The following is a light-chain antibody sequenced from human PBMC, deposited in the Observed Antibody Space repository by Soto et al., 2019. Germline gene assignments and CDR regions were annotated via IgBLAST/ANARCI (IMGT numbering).Light chain of an antibody. J-gene: IGKJ2*01. CDR2: GAS. CDR3: QQSYSTLPYT. CDR1: QSISSY. V-gene: IGKV1-39*01. Sequence: DIQMTQSPSSLSASVGDRVTITCRASQSISSYLNWYQQKPGKAPKLLIYGASSLQSGVPSRFSGSGSGTDFTLTISSLQPEDFATYYCQQSYSTLPYTFGQGTKLEIK.